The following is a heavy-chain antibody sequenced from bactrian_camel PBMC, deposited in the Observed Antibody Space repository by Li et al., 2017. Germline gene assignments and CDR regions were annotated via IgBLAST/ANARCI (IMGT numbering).Heavy chain of an antibody. CDR1: DNTVRRRC. CDR2: IDGAGTT. Sequence: QLVESGGGSVQTGGSLRLSCAASDNTVRRRCWGWFRQAPGKEREGVAVIDGAGTTAYTQSVKGRFTISKDDIKNTLTLIMNNLKPEDTAMYYCTATPTFACQKGLGHFAGGQLGRWCYEFPVNWASWLYNWGQGTQVTVS. CDR3: TATPTFACQKGLGHFAGGQLGRWCYEFPVNWASWLYN. V-gene: IGHV3S53*01. D-gene: IGHD3*01. J-gene: IGHJ4*01.